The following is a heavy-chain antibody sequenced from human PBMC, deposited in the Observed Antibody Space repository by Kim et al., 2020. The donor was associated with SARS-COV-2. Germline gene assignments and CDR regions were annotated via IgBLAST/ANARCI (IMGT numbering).Heavy chain of an antibody. Sequence: GESLKISCKGSGYSFTSYWIGWVRQMPGKGLEWMGIIYPGDSDTRYSPSFQGQVTISADKSISTAYLQWSSLKASDTAMYYCAIPAKAGWQWLGGNFDYWGQGTLVTVSS. J-gene: IGHJ4*02. CDR1: GYSFTSYW. CDR3: AIPAKAGWQWLGGNFDY. CDR2: IYPGDSDT. D-gene: IGHD6-19*01. V-gene: IGHV5-51*01.